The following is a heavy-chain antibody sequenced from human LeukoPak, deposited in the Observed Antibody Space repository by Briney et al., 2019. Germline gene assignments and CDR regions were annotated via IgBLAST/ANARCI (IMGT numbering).Heavy chain of an antibody. Sequence: GGTLRLSCAASGFTFSKHGMNWVRQAPGKGLEWVSGISPSGDITYYADSVKGRFTISRDTSKNTLYLQMTSLTPEDTAVYYCAKDLMRDRWFGESWGQGTLVSVSS. V-gene: IGHV3-23*01. J-gene: IGHJ5*02. CDR1: GFTFSKHG. CDR2: ISPSGDIT. CDR3: AKDLMRDRWFGES. D-gene: IGHD3-10*01.